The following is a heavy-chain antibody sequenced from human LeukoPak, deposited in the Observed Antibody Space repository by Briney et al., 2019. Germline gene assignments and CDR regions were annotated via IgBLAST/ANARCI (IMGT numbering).Heavy chain of an antibody. Sequence: PGGSLRLSCAASGFTFSRYAMNWVRQAPGKGLEWVSGISDSGGSTYYADSVKGRFTISRDNSKNTLYLQMNSLRAEDTAVYYCARRLDSGNYFDYWGKGTLVTVSS. J-gene: IGHJ4*02. CDR2: ISDSGGST. V-gene: IGHV3-23*01. CDR1: GFTFSRYA. D-gene: IGHD3-10*01. CDR3: ARRLDSGNYFDY.